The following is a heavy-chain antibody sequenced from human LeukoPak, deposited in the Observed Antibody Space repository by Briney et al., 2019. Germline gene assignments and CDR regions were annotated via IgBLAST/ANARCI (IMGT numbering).Heavy chain of an antibody. CDR1: GGSISSGGYY. CDR3: ARVRYYYGSGPSVMAFDI. J-gene: IGHJ3*02. Sequence: SETLSLTCTVSGGSISSGGYYWGWIRQHPGKGLEWIGYIYYSGSTYYNPSLKSRVTISVDTSKNQFSLKLSSVTAADTAVYYCARVRYYYGSGPSVMAFDIWGQGTMVTVSS. CDR2: IYYSGST. V-gene: IGHV4-31*03. D-gene: IGHD3-10*01.